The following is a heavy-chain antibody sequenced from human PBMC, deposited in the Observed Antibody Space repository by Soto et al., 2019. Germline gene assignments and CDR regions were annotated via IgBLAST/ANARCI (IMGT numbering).Heavy chain of an antibody. J-gene: IGHJ6*02. CDR2: IYHSGST. Sequence: QVQLQESGPGLVKPSGTLSLTCAVSGGSISSSNWWSWVRQPPGKGLEWIGEIYHSGSTNYNPSLKSRVTISVDKSKHQFSLKLSSVPAAATAVYYWARVSGSYYYGMDVWGQGTTVTVSS. D-gene: IGHD1-26*01. CDR3: ARVSGSYYYGMDV. V-gene: IGHV4-4*02. CDR1: GGSISSSNW.